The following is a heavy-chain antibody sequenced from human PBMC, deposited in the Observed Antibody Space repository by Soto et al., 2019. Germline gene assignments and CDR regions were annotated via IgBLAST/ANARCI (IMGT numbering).Heavy chain of an antibody. V-gene: IGHV1-69*01. Sequence: QVQLVQSGAEVKKPGSSVKVSCKASGGTFSSYAISWVRQAPGQGLEWMGGIIPIFGTANYAQKFQGRVTITADESTSTAYMELSSLRSEDTAVYYCARGKGGERGELPYSYYYYGMDVWGQGTTVTVSS. J-gene: IGHJ6*02. CDR1: GGTFSSYA. CDR3: ARGKGGERGELPYSYYYYGMDV. D-gene: IGHD1-26*01. CDR2: IIPIFGTA.